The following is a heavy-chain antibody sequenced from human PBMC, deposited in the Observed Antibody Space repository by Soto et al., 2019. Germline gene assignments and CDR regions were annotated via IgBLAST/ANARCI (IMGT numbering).Heavy chain of an antibody. CDR2: INAGNGNT. V-gene: IGHV1-3*01. CDR3: ARARVNWNDLYDAFDI. J-gene: IGHJ3*02. CDR1: GYTFTSYA. D-gene: IGHD1-1*01. Sequence: QVQLVQSGAEVKKPGASVKVSCKASGYTFTSYAMHWVRQAPGQRLEWMGWINAGNGNTKYSQKFQGRVTITRDTSASTAYMELSSLRSEDTAVYYCARARVNWNDLYDAFDIWGQGTMVTVSS.